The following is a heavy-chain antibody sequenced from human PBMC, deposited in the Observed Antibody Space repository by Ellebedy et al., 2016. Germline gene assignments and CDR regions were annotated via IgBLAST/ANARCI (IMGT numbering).Heavy chain of an antibody. CDR3: AIHTLGYYSSPSCPDF. CDR2: IYSGGST. CDR1: GFTVSSNY. J-gene: IGHJ4*02. V-gene: IGHV3-53*01. D-gene: IGHD2-2*01. Sequence: GESLKISXAASGFTVSSNYMSWVRQAPGKGLEWVSVIYSGGSTYYADSVKGRFTISRDNSKNTLYLQMNSLRAEDTAVYFCAIHTLGYYSSPSCPDFWGQGTLVTVSS.